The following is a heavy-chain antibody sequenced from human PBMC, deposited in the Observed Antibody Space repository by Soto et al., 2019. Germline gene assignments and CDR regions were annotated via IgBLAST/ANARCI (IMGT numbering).Heavy chain of an antibody. CDR3: ARDQTYSSSWSNCFDP. CDR1: GDSVSSNSVA. CDR2: TYYRSKWYN. V-gene: IGHV6-1*01. D-gene: IGHD6-13*01. Sequence: PSQTLSLTCAISGDSVSSNSVAWNWIWQSPSRGLEWLGRTYYRSKWYNDYAVSVKSRITINPDTSKNQFSLQLNSVTPEDTAVYYCARDQTYSSSWSNCFDPWGQGTLVTVSS. J-gene: IGHJ5*02.